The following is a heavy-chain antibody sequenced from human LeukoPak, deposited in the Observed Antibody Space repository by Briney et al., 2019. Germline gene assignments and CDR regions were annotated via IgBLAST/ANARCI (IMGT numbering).Heavy chain of an antibody. CDR3: ARAKLGGYYDSSGYSDAFDI. CDR2: IIPIFGTA. CDR1: GGTFSSYA. V-gene: IGHV1-69*13. Sequence: SVKVSCKASGGTFSSYAISWVRQAPGQGLEWMGGIIPIFGTANYAQKFQGRVTITADESTSTAYMELSSLRSEDTAVYYCARAKLGGYYDSSGYSDAFDIWGQGTMVTVSS. J-gene: IGHJ3*02. D-gene: IGHD3-22*01.